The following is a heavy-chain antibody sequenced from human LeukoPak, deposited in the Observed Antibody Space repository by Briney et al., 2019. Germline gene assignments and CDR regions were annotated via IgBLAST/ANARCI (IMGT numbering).Heavy chain of an antibody. V-gene: IGHV1-2*02. D-gene: IGHD4-17*01. J-gene: IGHJ4*02. CDR2: INPNSGGT. CDR1: GYTFTGYY. CDR3: ARDPSTVTMYDY. Sequence: ASVKVSCKASGYTFTGYYMHWVRQAPGQGLEWMGWINPNSGGTNYAQKFQGRVTMTRDTSISTAYMELSRLRSDDTAVYYCARDPSTVTMYDYWGQGTLVTASS.